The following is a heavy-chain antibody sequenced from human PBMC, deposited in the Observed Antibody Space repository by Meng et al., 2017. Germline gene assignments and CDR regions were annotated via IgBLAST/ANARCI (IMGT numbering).Heavy chain of an antibody. CDR3: ARGPLITMIEV. CDR1: GGSISSGDYY. Sequence: QVQLQESGPRLVKPSPTLSLTCTVSGGSISSGDYYWSWIRQPPGKGLEWIGYIYYSGSTYYNPSLKSRLTISVDTSKKQFSLKLTSVTAADTAVYYCARGPLITMIEVWGQGTLVTVSS. J-gene: IGHJ4*02. D-gene: IGHD3-22*01. V-gene: IGHV4-30-4*01. CDR2: IYYSGST.